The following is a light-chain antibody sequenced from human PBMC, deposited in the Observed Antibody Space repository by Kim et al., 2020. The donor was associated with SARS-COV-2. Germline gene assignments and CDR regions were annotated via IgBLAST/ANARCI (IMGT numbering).Light chain of an antibody. CDR1: SNIGSDQG. Sequence: PTATLPSTGTSNIGSDQGASCLPLQQRHPPNLPSDRINLRPSGISARFSASRSRNTASLTITGLQPEDEADYYCSAWDSSLNAWVFGGGTQLTVL. CDR2: RIN. CDR3: SAWDSSLNAWV. J-gene: IGLJ3*02. V-gene: IGLV10-54*02.